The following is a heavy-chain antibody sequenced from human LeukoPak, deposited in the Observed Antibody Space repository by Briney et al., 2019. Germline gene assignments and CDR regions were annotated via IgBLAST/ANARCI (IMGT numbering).Heavy chain of an antibody. V-gene: IGHV1-46*01. CDR3: ARGGYCSSTSCYPTHGSNY. D-gene: IGHD2-2*01. CDR2: INPSGGNT. J-gene: IGHJ4*02. Sequence: ASVKVSCKASGYTFTSYYMHWVRQAPGQGLEWMGIINPSGGNTNYAQKFQGRVTMTTDTSTSTAYMELRSLRSDDTAVYYCARGGYCSSTSCYPTHGSNYWGQGTLVTVSS. CDR1: GYTFTSYY.